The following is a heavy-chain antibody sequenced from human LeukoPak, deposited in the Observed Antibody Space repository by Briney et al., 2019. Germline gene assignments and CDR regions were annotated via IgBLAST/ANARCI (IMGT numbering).Heavy chain of an antibody. V-gene: IGHV4-30-4*02. J-gene: IGHJ6*02. CDR2: IYPTGTT. Sequence: PSDTLSLTCAVAGPSISSCGYLCPWIRQVPGKVLDWIGYIYPTGTTYYNPSLKSRVAMSVDTSENQFSLNVTSMTAADMAVYYCARVRWVNYYYGMDVWGQGATVTVSS. D-gene: IGHD4-23*01. CDR3: ARVRWVNYYYGMDV. CDR1: GPSISSCGYL.